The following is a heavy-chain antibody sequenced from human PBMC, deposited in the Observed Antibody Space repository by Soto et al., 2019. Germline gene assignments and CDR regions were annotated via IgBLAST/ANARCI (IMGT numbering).Heavy chain of an antibody. CDR2: IYYSGST. CDR3: ARTETYYYDSSGYDAFDI. Sequence: SETLSLTCTFSGGSISSSSYYWGWIRQPPGKGLEWIGSIYYSGSTYYNPSLKSRVTISVDTSKNQFSLKLSSVTAADTAVYYCARTETYYYDSSGYDAFDIWGQGTMVTVSS. CDR1: GGSISSSSYY. J-gene: IGHJ3*02. V-gene: IGHV4-39*01. D-gene: IGHD3-22*01.